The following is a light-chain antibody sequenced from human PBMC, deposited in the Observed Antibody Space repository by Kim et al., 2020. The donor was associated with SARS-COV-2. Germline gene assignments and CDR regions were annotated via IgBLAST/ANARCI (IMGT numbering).Light chain of an antibody. V-gene: IGKV1-39*01. J-gene: IGKJ1*01. CDR2: AAS. Sequence: DIQMTQSPSSLSASVGDRVTITCRGSQSISSYLNWYQQKPGKAPKLLIYAASSLQSGVPSRFSGSGSGTDFTLTISSLQPEDFATYYCQQSYSTLTWTFGQGTKVDIK. CDR3: QQSYSTLTWT. CDR1: QSISSY.